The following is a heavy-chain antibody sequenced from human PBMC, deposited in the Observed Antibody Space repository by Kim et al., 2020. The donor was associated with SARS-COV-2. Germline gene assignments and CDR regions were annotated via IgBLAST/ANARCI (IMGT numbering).Heavy chain of an antibody. CDR1: GFTFSNYW. CDR3: AREGYQLRSNYFDS. CDR2: INSDGSST. J-gene: IGHJ4*02. D-gene: IGHD2-2*01. Sequence: GGSLRLSCAASGFTFSNYWMHWVRQAPGKGLVWVSRINSDGSSTRYADSVKGRFTISRDNAKNTLYLQMNSLRAEDTAVYYCAREGYQLRSNYFDSWGQGTLVTVSS. V-gene: IGHV3-74*01.